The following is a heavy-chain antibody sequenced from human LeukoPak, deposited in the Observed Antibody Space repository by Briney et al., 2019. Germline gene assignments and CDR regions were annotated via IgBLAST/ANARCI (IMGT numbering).Heavy chain of an antibody. CDR1: GYTFTSYY. Sequence: ASVKVSFKASGYTFTSYYMHWVRQPPGQGLEWMGIISPSGGSTSYAQKFQGRVTMTRDMSTSTVYMELSSLRSEDTAVYYCARGASQHGPAYYYYYYMDVWGKGTTVTVSS. CDR3: ARGASQHGPAYYYYYYMDV. V-gene: IGHV1-46*01. CDR2: ISPSGGST. D-gene: IGHD2-2*01. J-gene: IGHJ6*03.